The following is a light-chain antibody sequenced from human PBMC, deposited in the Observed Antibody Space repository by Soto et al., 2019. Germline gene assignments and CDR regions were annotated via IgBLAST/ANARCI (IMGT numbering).Light chain of an antibody. J-gene: IGLJ1*01. CDR3: TSFTTSDTFV. CDR1: SNVVGHFNY. V-gene: IGLV2-14*03. CDR2: DVN. Sequence: QSVLAQPASVSGSPGQSITISCTGTSNVVGHFNYVSWFQQHPGKAPKLLIFDVNNWPSGVSDRFSGSKSGNTASLTISGLQPEDEADYYCTSFTTSDTFVFGSGTKVTVL.